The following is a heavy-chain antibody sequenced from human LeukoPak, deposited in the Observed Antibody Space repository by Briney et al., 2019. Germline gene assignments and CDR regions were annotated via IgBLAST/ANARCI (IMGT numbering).Heavy chain of an antibody. D-gene: IGHD2-2*02. CDR3: ARIPGDY. CDR1: GFTLSSYS. CDR2: ISSSGSHI. V-gene: IGHV3-21*01. Sequence: PGGSLRLSCAASGFTLSSYSMNWVRQAPGKGLEWVSSISSSGSHIYYADSVKGRFTISRDNAKNSLYLQMNSLRAEDTAVYYCARIPGDYWGQGTLVTVSS. J-gene: IGHJ4*02.